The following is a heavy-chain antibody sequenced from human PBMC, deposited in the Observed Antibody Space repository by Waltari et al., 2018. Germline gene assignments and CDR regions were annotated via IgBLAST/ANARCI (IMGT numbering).Heavy chain of an antibody. CDR1: GGSITNHY. CDR3: VRNSSGSSFDS. D-gene: IGHD6-19*01. CDR2: MWHSGST. V-gene: IGHV4-38-2*01. Sequence: QVQLQESGTWQLKPSETLSLTCAVSGGSITNHYWGWIRQPPGKGLEWIGTMWHSGSTYYNPSLQSRVTILIDTSKNQFSLTLNSVTAADTAFYYCVRNSSGSSFDSWGQGTLVTVSS. J-gene: IGHJ4*02.